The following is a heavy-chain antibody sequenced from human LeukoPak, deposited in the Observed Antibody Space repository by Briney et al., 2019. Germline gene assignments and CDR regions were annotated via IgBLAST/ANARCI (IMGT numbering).Heavy chain of an antibody. CDR2: LSSSGRST. J-gene: IGHJ4*02. V-gene: IGHV3-23*01. CDR1: GFTVSSNY. CDR3: AKDLDT. Sequence: GGSLRLSCAASGFTVSSNYMSWVRQAPGKGLEWVSTLSSSGRSTYYADSVRGRFTISRDNSRNTLYLQMNSLRAEDTAVYYCAKDLDTGGQGTLITVSS.